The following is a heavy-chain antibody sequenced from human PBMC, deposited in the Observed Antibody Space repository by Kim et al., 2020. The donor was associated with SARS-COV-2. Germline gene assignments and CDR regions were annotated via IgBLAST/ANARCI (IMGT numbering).Heavy chain of an antibody. V-gene: IGHV1-2*02. D-gene: IGHD6-19*01. CDR2: INPNSGGT. CDR1: GYTFTGYY. CDR3: ARVGNAVAGTSWFDP. Sequence: ASVKVSCKASGYTFTGYYMHWVRQAPGQGLEWMGWINPNSGGTNYAQKFQGRVTMTRDTSISTAYMELSRLRSDDTAVYYCARVGNAVAGTSWFDPWGQGTLVTVSS. J-gene: IGHJ5*02.